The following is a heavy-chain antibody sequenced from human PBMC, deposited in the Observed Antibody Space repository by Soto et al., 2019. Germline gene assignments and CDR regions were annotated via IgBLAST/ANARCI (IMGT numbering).Heavy chain of an antibody. CDR1: GYSFTSYW. CDR3: ARRLSGPKEEYNAYYFYGLDV. J-gene: IGHJ6*02. D-gene: IGHD1-1*01. V-gene: IGHV5-10-1*01. CDR2: IDPSDSYT. Sequence: GESLKISCKGSGYSFTSYWISWVRQMPGKGLEWMGRIDPSDSYTNYSPSFQGRVTISADRSISTAFLQWSSLEASDTAIYYCARRLSGPKEEYNAYYFYGLDVWGQGTTVTVSS.